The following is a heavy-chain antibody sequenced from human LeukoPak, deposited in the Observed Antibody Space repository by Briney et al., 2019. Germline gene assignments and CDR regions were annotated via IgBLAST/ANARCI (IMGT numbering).Heavy chain of an antibody. V-gene: IGHV1-46*01. CDR2: INPSGGST. CDR3: ARGGAAADYDYVWGSYTLSWFDP. J-gene: IGHJ5*02. Sequence: GASVKVSCKASGYTFTSYYMHWVRQAPGQGLEWMGIINPSGGSTSYAQKFQGRVTMTRDTSTSTVYMELSSLRSEDTAAYYCARGGAAADYDYVWGSYTLSWFDPWGQGTLVTVSS. CDR1: GYTFTSYY. D-gene: IGHD3-16*01.